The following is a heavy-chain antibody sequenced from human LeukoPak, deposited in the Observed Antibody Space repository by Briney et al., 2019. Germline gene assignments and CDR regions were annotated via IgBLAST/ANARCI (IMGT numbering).Heavy chain of an antibody. CDR2: IKQDGSEK. CDR3: ARDDTHQWLGSRAYYFDY. CDR1: GFTFSGYW. Sequence: GGSLRLSCAASGFTFSGYWMSWVRQAPGKGLEWVANIKQDGSEKYYVDSVKGRFTISRDNAKNSLYLQMNSLRAEDTAVYYCARDDTHQWLGSRAYYFDYWGQGTLVTVSS. D-gene: IGHD6-19*01. J-gene: IGHJ4*02. V-gene: IGHV3-7*01.